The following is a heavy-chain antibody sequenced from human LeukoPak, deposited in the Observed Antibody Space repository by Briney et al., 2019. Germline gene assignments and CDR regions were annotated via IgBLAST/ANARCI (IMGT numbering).Heavy chain of an antibody. D-gene: IGHD2-21*02. CDR2: IYYGGST. CDR1: GGSISSSNYN. Sequence: SETLSLTCTVSGGSISSSNYNWGWIRQPPGKGLEWIGNIYYGGSTYYNPSLRSRVTISVDTSKNQFSLKLSSVTAADTAVYYCARDLPWGAYCGGDCSAGWFDPWGQGTLVTVSS. CDR3: ARDLPWGAYCGGDCSAGWFDP. J-gene: IGHJ5*02. V-gene: IGHV4-39*07.